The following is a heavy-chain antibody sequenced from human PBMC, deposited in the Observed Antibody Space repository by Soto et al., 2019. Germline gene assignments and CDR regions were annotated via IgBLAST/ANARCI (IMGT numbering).Heavy chain of an antibody. CDR2: INHSGST. CDR3: ARWFDHYDFWSGYSADGMDV. CDR1: GVSFSGYY. D-gene: IGHD3-3*01. Sequence: SETLSLTCAVYGVSFSGYYWSCIRQPPVKGLGWIGEINHSGSTNYNPSLKSRVTISVDTSKNQFSLKLSYVTAADTAVYYCARWFDHYDFWSGYSADGMDVWGQGTTVTVFS. V-gene: IGHV4-34*01. J-gene: IGHJ6*02.